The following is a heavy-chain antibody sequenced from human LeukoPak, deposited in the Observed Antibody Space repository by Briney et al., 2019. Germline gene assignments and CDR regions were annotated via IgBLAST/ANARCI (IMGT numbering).Heavy chain of an antibody. V-gene: IGHV4-4*07. J-gene: IGHJ5*02. CDR2: IYTSGTT. CDR3: ARDRGGPNWFDP. D-gene: IGHD3-10*01. Sequence: SETLSLTCTVSGGSISGYYWSWIRQPAGKGLEWIGRIYTSGTTNYNPSLKSRVTMSLDTSKNQLSLKLTSVTAADTAFYYCARDRGGPNWFDPWGQGTLVTVSS. CDR1: GGSISGYY.